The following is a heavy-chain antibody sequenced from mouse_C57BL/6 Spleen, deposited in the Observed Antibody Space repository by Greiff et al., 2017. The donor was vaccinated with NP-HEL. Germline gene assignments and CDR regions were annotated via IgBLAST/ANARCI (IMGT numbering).Heavy chain of an antibody. Sequence: QVTLKECGPGILQSSQTLSLTCSFSGFSLSTSGMGVRWIRQPSGKGLEWLAHIYWDDDKRYNQSLKSRLTISKATSRNQVFLQITRLVTADTATYYGARITTVVERYVDVWGTGTTVTVSS. CDR3: ARITTVVERYVDV. J-gene: IGHJ1*03. CDR1: GFSLSTSGMG. D-gene: IGHD1-1*01. CDR2: IYWDDDK. V-gene: IGHV8-12*01.